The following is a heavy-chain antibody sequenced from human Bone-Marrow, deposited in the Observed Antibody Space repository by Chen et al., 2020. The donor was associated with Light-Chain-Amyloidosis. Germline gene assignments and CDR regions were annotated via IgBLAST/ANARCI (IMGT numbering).Heavy chain of an antibody. J-gene: IGHJ4*02. D-gene: IGHD5-12*01. V-gene: IGHV5-51*01. CDR3: ARRRDGYNFDY. CDR1: GYTFPNYW. Sequence: EVQLEQSGPEVKKPGESLKISCKGSGYTFPNYWIGWVRQMPGKGLEWMVVIYPDDSDARYSPSFDGQVTISADRSITPAYLQWRSLKASDTAMYYCARRRDGYNFDYWGQGTLVTVSS. CDR2: IYPDDSDA.